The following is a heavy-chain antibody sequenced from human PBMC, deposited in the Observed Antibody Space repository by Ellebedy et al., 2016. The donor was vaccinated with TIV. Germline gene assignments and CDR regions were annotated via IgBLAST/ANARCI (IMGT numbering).Heavy chain of an antibody. D-gene: IGHD3/OR15-3a*01. V-gene: IGHV3-9*01. J-gene: IGHJ4*02. Sequence: SLKISCAASGFPFDDYAMHWGRPAPGKGLEWVSGISWNSGSIGYADSVKGRFTISRDNAKNSLYLQMNSLKTEDTAFYYCAKDIGLGHNHGRYFDSWGQGTLVTVSS. CDR1: GFPFDDYA. CDR2: ISWNSGSI. CDR3: AKDIGLGHNHGRYFDS.